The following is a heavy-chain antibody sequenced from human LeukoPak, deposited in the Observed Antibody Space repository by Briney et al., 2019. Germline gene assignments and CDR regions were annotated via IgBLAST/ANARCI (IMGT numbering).Heavy chain of an antibody. Sequence: PGGSLRLSCAASGFTFSSYEMNWIRQAPGKGLEWVSYISSSGSTIYYADSVKGRFTISRDTATNSLYLQMNSLRAEDTAVYYCARFGAIVGATCMDVWGKGTTVTVSS. D-gene: IGHD1-26*01. CDR1: GFTFSSYE. V-gene: IGHV3-48*03. CDR2: ISSSGSTI. CDR3: ARFGAIVGATCMDV. J-gene: IGHJ6*03.